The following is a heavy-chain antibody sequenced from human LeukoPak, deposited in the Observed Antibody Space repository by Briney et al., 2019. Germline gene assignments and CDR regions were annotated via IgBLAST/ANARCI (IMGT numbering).Heavy chain of an antibody. J-gene: IGHJ4*02. V-gene: IGHV4-39*01. CDR2: INYSGNT. CDR1: GGSVSSSDYY. D-gene: IGHD1-1*01. Sequence: MASETLSLTCTVSGGSVSSSDYYWGWVRQPPGKGLEWIGSINYSGNTYYNPSLKNRVTISVDTSKNQFSLKLSSVTAADTAVYYCARSLSTTGLRWGQGTLVTVSS. CDR3: ARSLSTTGLR.